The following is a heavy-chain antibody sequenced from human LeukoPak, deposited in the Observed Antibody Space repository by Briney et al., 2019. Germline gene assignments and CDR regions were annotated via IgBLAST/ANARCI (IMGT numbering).Heavy chain of an antibody. CDR2: IHPSTGNP. CDR3: ARGGSGWLGGAFDI. Sequence: ASVKVSCKASGYTFTNYAMNWVRQAPGQGLEWMGWIHPSTGNPTYAQGFTGRFVFSLDTSVSTAYLQISSLKAEDTAVYYCARGGSGWLGGAFDIWGQGTMVTVSS. J-gene: IGHJ3*02. V-gene: IGHV7-4-1*02. CDR1: GYTFTNYA. D-gene: IGHD6-19*01.